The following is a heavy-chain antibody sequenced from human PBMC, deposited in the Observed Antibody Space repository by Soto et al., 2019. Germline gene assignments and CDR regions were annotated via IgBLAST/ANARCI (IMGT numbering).Heavy chain of an antibody. CDR3: AREISDFWSGYYYFDY. J-gene: IGHJ4*01. D-gene: IGHD3-3*01. CDR1: GDSVSSNSAA. V-gene: IGHV6-1*01. CDR2: TYYRSKWYN. Sequence: SQTLSLTCAISGDSVSSNSAAWNWIRQSPSRGLEWLGRTYYRSKWYNDYAVSVKSRITINPDTSKNQFSLQLNSVTPEDTAVYYCAREISDFWSGYYYFDYWGHGTLVTVSS.